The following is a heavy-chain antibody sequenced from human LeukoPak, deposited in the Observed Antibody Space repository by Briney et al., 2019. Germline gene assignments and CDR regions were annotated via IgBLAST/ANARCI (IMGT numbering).Heavy chain of an antibody. CDR2: ISSSSSYI. CDR3: AREPNGGNSYYFDY. V-gene: IGHV3-21*01. J-gene: IGHJ4*02. D-gene: IGHD4-23*01. CDR1: GFTFSSYS. Sequence: GGSLRLSCAASGFTFSSYSMNWVRQAPGKGLEWVSSISSSSSYIYYADSVKGRFTISRDNAKNSLYLQMNSLRAEDTAVYYCAREPNGGNSYYFDYWGQGTLVTVSS.